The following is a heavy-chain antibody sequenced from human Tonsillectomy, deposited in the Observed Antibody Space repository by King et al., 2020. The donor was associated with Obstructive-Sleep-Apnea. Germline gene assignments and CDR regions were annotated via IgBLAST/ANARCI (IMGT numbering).Heavy chain of an antibody. CDR3: ARHRLLWFGDFDY. Sequence: VQLQESGPGLVKPSETLSLTCTVSGGSISSYYWNWIRQPPGKGLEWIGYIYNSGSTNYNPSLKSRVTISVDTSKNQFSLTLSSVTAADTAVYYCARHRLLWFGDFDYWGQGTLVTVSS. V-gene: IGHV4-59*08. CDR2: IYNSGST. J-gene: IGHJ4*02. CDR1: GGSISSYY. D-gene: IGHD3-10*01.